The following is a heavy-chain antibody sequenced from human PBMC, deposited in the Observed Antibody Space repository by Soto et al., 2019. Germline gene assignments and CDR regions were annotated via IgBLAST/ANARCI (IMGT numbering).Heavy chain of an antibody. V-gene: IGHV5-51*01. CDR2: IYPGDSDT. J-gene: IGHJ4*02. CDR1: GYSFTSYW. D-gene: IGHD3-10*01. CDR3: ARLLLWFGELLPHGPFDY. Sequence: PGESLKISCKGSGYSFTSYWIGWVRQMPGKGLEWMGIIYPGDSDTRYSPSFQGQVTISADKSISTAYLQWSSLKASDTAMYYCARLLLWFGELLPHGPFDYWGQGTQVTVSS.